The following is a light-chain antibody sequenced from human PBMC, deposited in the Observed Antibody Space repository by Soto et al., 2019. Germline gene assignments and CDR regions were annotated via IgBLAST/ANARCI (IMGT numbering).Light chain of an antibody. J-gene: IGLJ2*01. Sequence: QSALSQPRSVSGSPGQSVTVSCTGTSSDVGTFNYVSWYQLHPGEAPKLIIYDVTERPSGVPDRFSGSRSGNTAPLTISGLQAEDEADYHCCAYAGSSALLFGGGTKVTVL. CDR2: DVT. CDR1: SSDVGTFNY. V-gene: IGLV2-11*01. CDR3: CAYAGSSALL.